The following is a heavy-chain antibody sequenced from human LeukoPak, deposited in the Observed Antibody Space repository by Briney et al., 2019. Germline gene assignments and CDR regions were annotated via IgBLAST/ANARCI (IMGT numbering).Heavy chain of an antibody. CDR1: GFTFSSYS. CDR3: ARAYCSGGSCYRFDY. J-gene: IGHJ4*02. CDR2: ISSSSSYI. D-gene: IGHD2-15*01. Sequence: GGSLRLSCAASGFTFSSYSMNWVRQAPGKGLEWVSSISSSSSYIYYADSVKGRFTISRDNAKNSLYLQMNSLRAEDTAVYYCARAYCSGGSCYRFDYWGQGARVTVSS. V-gene: IGHV3-21*01.